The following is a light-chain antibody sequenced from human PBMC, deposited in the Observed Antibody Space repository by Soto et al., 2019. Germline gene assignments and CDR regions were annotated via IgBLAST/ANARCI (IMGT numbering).Light chain of an antibody. CDR2: EVS. J-gene: IGLJ3*02. CDR1: SSDVGSYNL. Sequence: QSALTQPASVSGSPGQSITISCTGTSSDVGSYNLVSWYQQHPGKAPKLMIYEVSKRPSGVSNRFSGSKSGNTASLTISGLQAEDEADYYCCSYAGSIWVFGVGTKLTVL. V-gene: IGLV2-23*02. CDR3: CSYAGSIWV.